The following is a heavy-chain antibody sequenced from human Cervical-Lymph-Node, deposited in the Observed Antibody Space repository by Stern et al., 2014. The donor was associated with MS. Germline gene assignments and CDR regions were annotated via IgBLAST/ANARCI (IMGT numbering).Heavy chain of an antibody. CDR2: IIPIFGTP. CDR1: GGTFSNYA. V-gene: IGHV1-69*01. J-gene: IGHJ4*02. Sequence: QVQLGQSGAEVKKPGSSVKVSCKASGGTFSNYAISWVRQAPGQGLKWMGGIIPIFGTPNYAQKFQGRVTITADESTSTAYMELNSLTSEDTAVYYCARGPDHNSGYYYAYWGQGTLVTVSS. CDR3: ARGPDHNSGYYYAY. D-gene: IGHD3-22*01.